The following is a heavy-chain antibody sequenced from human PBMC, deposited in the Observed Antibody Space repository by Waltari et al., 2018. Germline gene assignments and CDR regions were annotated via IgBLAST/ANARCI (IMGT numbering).Heavy chain of an antibody. J-gene: IGHJ4*02. CDR3: ARDRPYDSGGYYPIDY. CDR1: GYIFTDYY. D-gene: IGHD3-22*01. V-gene: IGHV1-2*06. CDR2: SNPNSGGA. Sequence: QVQLVQSGAEVKKPGASVKVSCKSSGYIFTDYYMNWVRQAPGQGLEWMGRSNPNSGGANYAQKFQGRVTITGDTSINTAYMELSGLRSDDTAVYYCARDRPYDSGGYYPIDYWGQGTLVTVSS.